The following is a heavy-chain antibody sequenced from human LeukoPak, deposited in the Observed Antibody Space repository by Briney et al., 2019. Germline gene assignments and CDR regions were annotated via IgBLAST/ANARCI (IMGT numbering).Heavy chain of an antibody. CDR3: ARGFGCSSTSCYPDYYDYYYMDV. V-gene: IGHV1-8*01. CDR2: MNPNSGNR. CDR1: GYTFTSYD. D-gene: IGHD2-2*01. Sequence: ASVKVSCKSSGYTFTSYDFNGVRQPAAQGLEGMGWMNPNSGNRGYAQKFHGRVTMTRNTSISTAYMELSSLRSEDTAVYYCARGFGCSSTSCYPDYYDYYYMDVWGKGATVTVSS. J-gene: IGHJ6*03.